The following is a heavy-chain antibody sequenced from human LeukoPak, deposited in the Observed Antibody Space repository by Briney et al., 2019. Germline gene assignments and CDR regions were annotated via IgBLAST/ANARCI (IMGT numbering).Heavy chain of an antibody. CDR3: ARSIIGTRSKFDY. V-gene: IGHV4-59*08. J-gene: IGHJ4*02. CDR2: ISYSGST. Sequence: SETLSLTCTVSGGSISTYYWSWLRQPPGKGLEWIGYISYSGSTNYNPSLKSRVTISLDTSKNQFALKLSSVTAADTAVYYCARSIIGTRSKFDYWGQGTLVTVSS. D-gene: IGHD1/OR15-1a*01. CDR1: GGSISTYY.